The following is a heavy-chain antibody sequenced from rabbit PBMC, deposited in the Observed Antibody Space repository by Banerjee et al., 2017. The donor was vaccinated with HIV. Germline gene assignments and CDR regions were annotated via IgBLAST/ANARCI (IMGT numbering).Heavy chain of an antibody. V-gene: IGHV1S47*01. CDR1: GFDFSSNA. J-gene: IGHJ4*01. CDR2: IYNTDGTT. CDR3: ARDLAGVTGWNFNL. Sequence: QEQLVESGGGLVQPEGSLTLTCKASGFDFSSNAMCWVRQAPGKGPEWIACIYNTDGTTYYASWVNGRFTISRSTSLNTVTLQMTSLTAADTATYFCARDLAGVTGWNFNLWGPGTLVTVS. D-gene: IGHD4-1*01.